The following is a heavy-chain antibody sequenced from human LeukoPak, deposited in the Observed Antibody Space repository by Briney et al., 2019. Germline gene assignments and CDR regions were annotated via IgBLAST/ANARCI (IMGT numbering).Heavy chain of an antibody. Sequence: GGSLRLSCAASGFTFSSYGMNWVRQAPGKGLEWVSYISSNSTIYYADSVKGRFTISRDNAKNSLYLQMNRLRAEDTAVYYCARCPSRGDAFDIWGQGTMVTVSS. CDR1: GFTFSSYG. J-gene: IGHJ3*02. CDR3: ARCPSRGDAFDI. V-gene: IGHV3-48*01. D-gene: IGHD2-2*01. CDR2: ISSNSTI.